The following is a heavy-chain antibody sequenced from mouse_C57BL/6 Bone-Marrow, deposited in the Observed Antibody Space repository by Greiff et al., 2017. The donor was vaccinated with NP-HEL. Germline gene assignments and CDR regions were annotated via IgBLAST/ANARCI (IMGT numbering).Heavy chain of an antibody. D-gene: IGHD1-1*01. J-gene: IGHJ1*03. CDR3: ARPPSTRDWYFDV. Sequence: VKLVESGGDLVKPGGSLKLSCAASGFTFSSYGMSWVRQTPDKRLEWVATISSGGSYTYYPDSVKGRFTISRDNAKNTLYLQMSSLKSEDTAMYYCARPPSTRDWYFDVWGTGTTVTVSS. CDR2: ISSGGSYT. CDR1: GFTFSSYG. V-gene: IGHV5-6*02.